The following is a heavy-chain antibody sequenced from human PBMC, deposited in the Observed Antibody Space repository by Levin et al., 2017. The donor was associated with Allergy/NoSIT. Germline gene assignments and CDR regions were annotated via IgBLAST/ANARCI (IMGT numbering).Heavy chain of an antibody. CDR3: ARDRYCGPTVCHRAFDF. CDR1: GYTFTSYR. CDR2: FNPNPTGT. J-gene: IGHJ3*01. Sequence: ASVKVSCKASGYTFTSYRLHWVRQAPGQGLEWMGIFNPNPTGTAYAQKFQGRLTLSADTSTSTVYMELRSLRSEDTAIYYCARDRYCGPTVCHRAFDFWGQGTMVTVSS. D-gene: IGHD2-21*01. V-gene: IGHV1-46*01.